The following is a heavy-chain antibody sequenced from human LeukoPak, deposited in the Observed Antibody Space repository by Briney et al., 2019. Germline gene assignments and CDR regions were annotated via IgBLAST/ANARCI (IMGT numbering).Heavy chain of an antibody. V-gene: IGHV3-11*03. D-gene: IGHD6-13*01. CDR2: IISSSSYR. J-gene: IGHJ4*02. CDR3: GRNARDSSTYMDY. Sequence: PGGSLRLSWAASGFTFSNIYMGWVRQAPGKGLEWVSYIISSSSYRNYEASVKGRLTISRDNANNSLYLQMNSLRADDTAVDYCGRNARDSSTYMDYWGQGTLVTVSS. CDR1: GFTFSNIY.